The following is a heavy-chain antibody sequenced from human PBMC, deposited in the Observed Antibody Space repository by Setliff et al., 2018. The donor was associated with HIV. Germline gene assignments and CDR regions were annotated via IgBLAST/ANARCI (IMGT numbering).Heavy chain of an antibody. D-gene: IGHD6-25*01. V-gene: IGHV4-39*01. Sequence: SETLSLTCSVYGVSINRADHYWGLIRQSAGKRLEWIGRVSQSGSTYYNLSLQSRITIYVDRPKNLFSLPLISVTAADQGVYYCAGVPVAGAIWFDPWGLGILVTVSS. J-gene: IGHJ5*02. CDR2: VSQSGST. CDR3: AGVPVAGAIWFDP. CDR1: GVSINRADHY.